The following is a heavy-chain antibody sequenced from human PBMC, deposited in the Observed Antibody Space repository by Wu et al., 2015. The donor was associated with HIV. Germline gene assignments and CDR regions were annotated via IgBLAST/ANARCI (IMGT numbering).Heavy chain of an antibody. CDR3: ARDQGYCTNGVCYSFD. CDR2: INPNSGGT. J-gene: IGHJ4*02. Sequence: QVQLVQSGGEVKRPGASVKVSCKASGYTFPSYGISWVRQAPGQGLEWMGWINPNSGGTNYAQKFQGRVTMTRDTSISTAYMELSRLRSDDTAVYYCARDQGYCTNGVCYSFDYGAREPWSPSPQ. D-gene: IGHD2-8*01. V-gene: IGHV1-2*02. CDR1: GYTFPSYG.